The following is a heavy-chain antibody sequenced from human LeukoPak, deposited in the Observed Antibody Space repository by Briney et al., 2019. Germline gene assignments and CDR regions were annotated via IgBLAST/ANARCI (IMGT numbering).Heavy chain of an antibody. D-gene: IGHD3-22*01. Sequence: GRSLRLSCAASGFTFSTYAMHWVRQAPGKALEWVAIIWHDGTTKYYADSVKGRFTISRDNSKNTLFLQMNSLRAEDTAVYYCARVNYDTSAFDAFDIWGQGTMVTVSS. CDR1: GFTFSTYA. V-gene: IGHV3-33*01. J-gene: IGHJ3*02. CDR3: ARVNYDTSAFDAFDI. CDR2: IWHDGTTK.